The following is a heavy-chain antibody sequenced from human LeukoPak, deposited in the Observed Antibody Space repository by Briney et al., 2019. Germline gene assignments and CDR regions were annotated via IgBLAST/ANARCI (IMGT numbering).Heavy chain of an antibody. CDR1: GFTFSDYY. CDR3: ARDGLAAATLHWCFDL. V-gene: IGHV3-11*04. J-gene: IGHJ2*01. D-gene: IGHD2-15*01. CDR2: ISSSGSTI. Sequence: GGSLRLSCAASGFTFSDYYMSWIRQAPGKGLEWVSYISSSGSTIYYADSVKGRFTISRDNARNSLYLQMNSLRAEDTAVYYCARDGLAAATLHWCFDLWGRGTLVTVSS.